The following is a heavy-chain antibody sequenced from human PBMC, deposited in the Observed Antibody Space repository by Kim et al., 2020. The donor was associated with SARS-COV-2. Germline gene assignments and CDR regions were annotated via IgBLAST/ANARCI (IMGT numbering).Heavy chain of an antibody. V-gene: IGHV3-23*01. CDR3: AKIKTRAPASTGPPPYFDY. Sequence: GGSLRLSCAASGFTFSSYAMSWVRQAPGKGLEWVSAISGSGGSTYNADSVKGRFTISRDNSKNTLSLQMNSLRAEDSAVYYCAKIKTRAPASTGPPPYFDYWGQGTLVTVSS. CDR1: GFTFSSYA. J-gene: IGHJ4*02. CDR2: ISGSGGST. D-gene: IGHD6-25*01.